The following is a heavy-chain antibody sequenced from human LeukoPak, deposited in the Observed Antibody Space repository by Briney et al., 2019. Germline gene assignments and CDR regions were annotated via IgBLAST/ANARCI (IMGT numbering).Heavy chain of an antibody. V-gene: IGHV1-2*02. CDR3: ARDVGEYCSSTNCYASHY. Sequence: ASVKVSCKASGGTSSSYAISWVRQAPGQGLEWMGWINPHSGGTHYAQKFQGGVTMTRDTSITTAYMELSSLRSDDTAVYYCARDVGEYCSSTNCYASHYWGQGTLVTVSS. CDR1: GGTSSSYA. D-gene: IGHD2-2*01. J-gene: IGHJ4*02. CDR2: INPHSGGT.